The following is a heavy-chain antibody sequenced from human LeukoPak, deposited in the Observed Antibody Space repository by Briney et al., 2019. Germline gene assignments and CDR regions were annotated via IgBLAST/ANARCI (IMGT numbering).Heavy chain of an antibody. CDR3: ARQRRASDY. Sequence: SETLSLTCSVSGGSISSSSYYWGWIRQPPGKGLEWTGSIYYSGSTYYNPSLKSRVTISVDTSKNQFSLKLSSVSAADTAVYYCARQRRASDYWGQGTLVTVSS. J-gene: IGHJ4*02. CDR2: IYYSGST. CDR1: GGSISSSSYY. V-gene: IGHV4-39*01.